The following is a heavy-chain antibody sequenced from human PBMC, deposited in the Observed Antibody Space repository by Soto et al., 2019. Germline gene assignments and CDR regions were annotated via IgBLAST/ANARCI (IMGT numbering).Heavy chain of an antibody. CDR1: GGTFSSYA. D-gene: IGHD6-13*01. V-gene: IGHV1-69*01. J-gene: IGHJ6*02. Sequence: QVQLVQSGAEVKKPGSSVKVSCKASGGTFSSYAISWVRQAPGQGLEWMGGIIPIFGTANYAQKFQGRVTITADESTSTAYMELSSLSCEDTAVYYCARELYSSSWYSSEKDYYYGMDVWGQGTTVTVSS. CDR2: IIPIFGTA. CDR3: ARELYSSSWYSSEKDYYYGMDV.